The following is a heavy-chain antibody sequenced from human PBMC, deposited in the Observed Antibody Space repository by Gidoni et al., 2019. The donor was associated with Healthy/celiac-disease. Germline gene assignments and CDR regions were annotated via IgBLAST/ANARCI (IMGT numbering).Heavy chain of an antibody. J-gene: IGHJ4*02. D-gene: IGHD5-12*01. V-gene: IGHV3-7*01. CDR3: ARGPDGYPGVYFDY. CDR1: GFTFSSYW. Sequence: EVQLVESGGGLVQPGGSLRLSCAASGFTFSSYWMSWVRQAPGKGLEWVANIKQDGSEKYYVDSVKGRFTISRDNAKNSLYLQMNSLRAEDTAVYYCARGPDGYPGVYFDYWGQGTLVTVSS. CDR2: IKQDGSEK.